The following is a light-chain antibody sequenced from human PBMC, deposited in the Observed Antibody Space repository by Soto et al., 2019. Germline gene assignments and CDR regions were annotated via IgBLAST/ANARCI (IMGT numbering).Light chain of an antibody. CDR3: QSYDSSLSGVI. CDR1: SSNIGAGFD. Sequence: QLPSVSGAPGQRVAISCTGSSSNIGAGFDVHWYQQLPGTAPKLLIYANTNRPSGVPDRFSGSKSGTSASLAITGLQAEDDADYYCQSYDSSLSGVIFGGGTKVTVL. CDR2: ANT. V-gene: IGLV1-40*01. J-gene: IGLJ2*01.